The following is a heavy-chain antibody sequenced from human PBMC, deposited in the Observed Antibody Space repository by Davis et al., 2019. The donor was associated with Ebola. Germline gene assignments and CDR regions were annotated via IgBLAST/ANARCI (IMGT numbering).Heavy chain of an antibody. J-gene: IGHJ4*02. D-gene: IGHD3-10*01. CDR2: IYYSGST. V-gene: IGHV4-31*03. CDR1: GGSVSSGSYY. Sequence: MPSETLSLTCTVSGGSVSSGSYYWSWIRQPPGKGLEWIGYIYYSGSTYYNPSLKSRVTISVDTSKNQFSLKLSSVTAADTAVYYCARGARNRGITTKATTLFDYWGQGTLVTVSS. CDR3: ARGARNRGITTKATTLFDY.